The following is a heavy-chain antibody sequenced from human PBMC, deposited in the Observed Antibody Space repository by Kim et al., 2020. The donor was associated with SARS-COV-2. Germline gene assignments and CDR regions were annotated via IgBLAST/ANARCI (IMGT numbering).Heavy chain of an antibody. V-gene: IGHV3-53*01. J-gene: IGHJ4*02. CDR3: ARGGNSYYALGY. D-gene: IGHD3-10*01. Sequence: YYADSVKGRFTISRDNSKNTLYLQMNSLRAEDTAVYYWARGGNSYYALGYWGQGTLVTVSS.